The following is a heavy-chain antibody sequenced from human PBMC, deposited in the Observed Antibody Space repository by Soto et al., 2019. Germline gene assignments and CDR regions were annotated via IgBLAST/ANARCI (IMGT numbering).Heavy chain of an antibody. D-gene: IGHD1-26*01. V-gene: IGHV4-34*01. CDR3: ARHHVRGRTIVGAAEY. CDR2: INYSGNT. CDR1: GGSFSGYY. Sequence: SETLSLTCAVHGGSFSGYYWSWIRQPPGKGLEWIGEINYSGNTNYNPSLKSRVPISVDTSKNQLFLNMSSVTAADTAMYYCARHHVRGRTIVGAAEYWGQGTLVTVSS. J-gene: IGHJ4*02.